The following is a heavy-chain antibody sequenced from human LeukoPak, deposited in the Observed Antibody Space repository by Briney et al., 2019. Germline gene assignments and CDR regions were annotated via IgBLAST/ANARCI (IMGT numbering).Heavy chain of an antibody. CDR3: ARGEQSAFDY. CDR1: GYTFISYG. Sequence: GASVKVSCKASGYTFISYGISWVRQARGQGLEWMGWINAGNGNTKYSQEFQGRVTITRDTSASTAYMELSSLRSEDMAVYYCARGEQSAFDYWGQGTLVTVSS. V-gene: IGHV1-3*03. J-gene: IGHJ4*02. CDR2: INAGNGNT.